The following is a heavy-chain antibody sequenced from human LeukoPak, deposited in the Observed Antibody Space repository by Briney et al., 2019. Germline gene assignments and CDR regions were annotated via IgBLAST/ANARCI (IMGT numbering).Heavy chain of an antibody. Sequence: NPGGSLRLSCAASGFTFSSYSMNWVRQATGKGLEWVSSISSSSYIYYADSVKGRSTISRDNAKNSLYLQMNSLRAEDTAVYYCARARTTGEVDYWGQGTLVTVSS. J-gene: IGHJ4*02. D-gene: IGHD7-27*01. V-gene: IGHV3-21*01. CDR3: ARARTTGEVDY. CDR1: GFTFSSYS. CDR2: ISSSSYI.